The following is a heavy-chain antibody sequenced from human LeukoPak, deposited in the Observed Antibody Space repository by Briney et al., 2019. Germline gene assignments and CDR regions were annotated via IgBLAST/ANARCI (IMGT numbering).Heavy chain of an antibody. CDR3: ARTSPTIAVAVNAFDI. V-gene: IGHV3-23*01. J-gene: IGHJ3*02. CDR2: ISGSGGST. D-gene: IGHD6-13*01. Sequence: GGSLRLSCAASGFTFSSYAVSWVRQAPGKGLEWVSAISGSGGSTYYADSVKGRFTISRDNSKNTLYLQMNSLRPEDTAVYYCARTSPTIAVAVNAFDIWGQGTMVTVSS. CDR1: GFTFSSYA.